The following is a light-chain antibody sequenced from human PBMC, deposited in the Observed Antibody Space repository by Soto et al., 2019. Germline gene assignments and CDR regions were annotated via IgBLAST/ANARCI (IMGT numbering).Light chain of an antibody. CDR1: QSVSSSY. CDR3: QHYSNWPRWT. CDR2: GAS. V-gene: IGKV3-20*01. J-gene: IGKJ1*01. Sequence: EIVLTQSPGTLSLSPGERATLSCRASQSVSSSYLAWYQQKPGQAPRLLIYGASSRATGIPDRFSGSGSGTDFTLTISSLQSEDFAVYFCQHYSNWPRWTFGQGTKVDI.